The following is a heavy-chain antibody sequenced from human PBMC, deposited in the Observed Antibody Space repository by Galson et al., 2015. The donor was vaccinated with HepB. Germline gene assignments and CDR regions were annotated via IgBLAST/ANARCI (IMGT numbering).Heavy chain of an antibody. Sequence: SLRLSCAASGLIVSNNYMTWVRQAPGKGLEWVSLIYGGGDTTYADSVRGRFTISRDTSKSTLYVLMTSLTTEDTAVYYCASSSDPTRNWHFDLWGRGTLVIVSS. V-gene: IGHV3-66*02. CDR1: GLIVSNNY. D-gene: IGHD6-19*01. J-gene: IGHJ2*01. CDR3: ASSSDPTRNWHFDL. CDR2: IYGGGDT.